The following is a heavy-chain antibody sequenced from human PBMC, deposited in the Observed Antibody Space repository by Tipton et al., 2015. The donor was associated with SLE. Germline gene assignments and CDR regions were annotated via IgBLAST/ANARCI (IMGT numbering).Heavy chain of an antibody. CDR2: IYHGDRT. CDR1: GFTFSSFG. Sequence: SLRLSCAASGFTFSSFGMTWVRQAPGKGLEWVSTIYHGDRTSYVDSVKGRFTISRDNAKNALYLQMNSLKPEDTAVYYCAKGLYLLDYWGQGTLVTVSS. J-gene: IGHJ4*02. V-gene: IGHV3-23*03. CDR3: AKGLYLLDY. D-gene: IGHD2/OR15-2a*01.